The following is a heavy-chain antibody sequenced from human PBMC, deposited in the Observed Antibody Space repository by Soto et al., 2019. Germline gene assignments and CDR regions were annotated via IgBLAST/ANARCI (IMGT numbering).Heavy chain of an antibody. CDR2: ISYDGSNK. Sequence: GGSPGISCAAPGFTFSSYGMHWVRQAPGKGLEWVAVISYDGSNKYYADSVKGRFTISRDNSKNTLYLQMNSLRAEDTAVYYCARAKASGPSALDPCGQGTLVPGSS. CDR1: GFTFSSYG. J-gene: IGHJ5*02. CDR3: ARAKASGPSALDP. V-gene: IGHV3-30*03.